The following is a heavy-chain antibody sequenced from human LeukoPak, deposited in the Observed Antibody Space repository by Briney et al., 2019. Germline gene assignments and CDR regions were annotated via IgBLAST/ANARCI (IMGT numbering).Heavy chain of an antibody. CDR3: AGGRQWLPPGLLPWFHY. CDR1: GGSISSYY. CDR2: IYYSGST. Sequence: SETLSLTCTVSGGSISSYYWSWIRQPPGKGLEGIGYIYYSGSTNYNPSLKSRVTISVDTSKNQFSLKLSSATAADTAVYYCAGGRQWLPPGLLPWFHYWGQATLVTVSS. J-gene: IGHJ4*02. V-gene: IGHV4-59*01. D-gene: IGHD6-19*01.